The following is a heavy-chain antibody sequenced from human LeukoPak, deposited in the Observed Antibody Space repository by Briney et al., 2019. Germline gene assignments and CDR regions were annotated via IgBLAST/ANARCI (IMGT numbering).Heavy chain of an antibody. CDR2: IHYSGST. Sequence: SGTLSLTCTVSGGSISSYYWSWIRQPPGKGLEWIGYIHYSGSTNYNPSLKSRVTISVDTSKNQFSLKLSSVTAADTAVHYCARRSCTNGVCSFDYWGQGTLVTVSS. D-gene: IGHD2-8*01. V-gene: IGHV4-59*08. CDR1: GGSISSYY. CDR3: ARRSCTNGVCSFDY. J-gene: IGHJ4*02.